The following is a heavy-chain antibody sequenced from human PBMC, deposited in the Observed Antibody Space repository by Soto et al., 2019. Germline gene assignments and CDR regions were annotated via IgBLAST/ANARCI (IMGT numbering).Heavy chain of an antibody. V-gene: IGHV4-31*02. J-gene: IGHJ4*02. CDR3: ARDRGPLTGYSSSSGFDY. Sequence: GGSISSGGYYWSWLRQHPGKGLEWLGYIYYSGSTYYNPSLKSRVTISVDTSKNQFSLKLSSVTAADTAVYYCARDRGPLTGYSSSSGFDYWGQGTLVTVSA. D-gene: IGHD6-6*01. CDR2: IYYSGST. CDR1: GGSISSGGYY.